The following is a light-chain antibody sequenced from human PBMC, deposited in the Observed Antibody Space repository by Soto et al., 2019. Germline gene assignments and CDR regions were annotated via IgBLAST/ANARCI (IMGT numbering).Light chain of an antibody. Sequence: DIQMTRSPSTLSASVGDRVTITRRASQSISGWLAWYQQKPGKAPKLLIYKASSLESGVPSRFSGSGSGTEFTLTISSLQPDDFATYYCQQYNNYGSWTFGQGTKVEIK. CDR1: QSISGW. CDR3: QQYNNYGSWT. CDR2: KAS. V-gene: IGKV1-5*03. J-gene: IGKJ1*01.